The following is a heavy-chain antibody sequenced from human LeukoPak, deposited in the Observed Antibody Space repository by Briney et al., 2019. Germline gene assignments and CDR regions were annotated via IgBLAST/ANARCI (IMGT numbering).Heavy chain of an antibody. V-gene: IGHV5-51*01. J-gene: IGHJ3*01. D-gene: IGHD3-22*01. Sequence: RGASLQISCQGSGSKFNAYWIAWVRQLPGKGLEWMGIIYPVDSDTRYSPSFQGQVTISADKSVSIAYLQWSSLKASDTAMYYCARPNITSYYDSRGYDAFDVWGQGTMVIVSS. CDR2: IYPVDSDT. CDR1: GSKFNAYW. CDR3: ARPNITSYYDSRGYDAFDV.